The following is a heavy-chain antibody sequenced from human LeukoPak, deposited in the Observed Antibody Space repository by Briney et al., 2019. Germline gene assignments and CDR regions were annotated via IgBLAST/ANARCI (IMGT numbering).Heavy chain of an antibody. Sequence: VASVKVSCMASGYTLTGYYMHWVRQAPGQGLEWMGWIKPNSGGTNYTQKFQGRVTMTRDTSISRAYREVSRLRSDDTAVYYCATLRPGYWGQGTLVTVSS. J-gene: IGHJ4*02. CDR1: GYTLTGYY. CDR3: ATLRPGY. CDR2: IKPNSGGT. D-gene: IGHD4-17*01. V-gene: IGHV1-2*02.